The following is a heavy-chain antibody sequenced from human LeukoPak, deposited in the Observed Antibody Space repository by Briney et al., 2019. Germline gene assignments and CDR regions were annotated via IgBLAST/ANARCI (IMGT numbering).Heavy chain of an antibody. CDR1: GDSVSSNSAA. CDR3: ARKLYYYDSSGYYHYPFDY. V-gene: IGHV6-1*01. D-gene: IGHD3-22*01. CDR2: TYYRSKWYN. J-gene: IGHJ4*02. Sequence: SQTLSLTCAISGDSVSSNSAAWNWIRQSPSRGLEWLGRTYYRSKWYNDYAVSVKSRITINPDTSKNQFSLQLNSVTPEDTAVYYCARKLYYYDSSGYYHYPFDYWGQGTLVTVS.